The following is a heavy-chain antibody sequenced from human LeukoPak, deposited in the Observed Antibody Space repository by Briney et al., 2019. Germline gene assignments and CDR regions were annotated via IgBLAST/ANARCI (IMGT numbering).Heavy chain of an antibody. Sequence: PGGSLRLSCAASGFIFSNYAMSWVRQAPGKGLEWVSVISGSGGSTYYADSVKGRFTISRDNSKNTLYLQMNSLRAEDTAVYYCAKEDYYDSSGYPGSVDYWGQGTLVTVSS. CDR2: ISGSGGST. V-gene: IGHV3-23*01. CDR3: AKEDYYDSSGYPGSVDY. J-gene: IGHJ4*02. D-gene: IGHD3-22*01. CDR1: GFIFSNYA.